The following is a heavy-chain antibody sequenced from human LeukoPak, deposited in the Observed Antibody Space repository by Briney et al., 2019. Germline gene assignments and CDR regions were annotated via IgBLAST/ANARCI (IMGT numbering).Heavy chain of an antibody. D-gene: IGHD3-3*01. V-gene: IGHV3-48*01. Sequence: PGGSLRLSCAASGFTFSSYSMNWVRQAPGKGLEWVSYISSSSSTIYYADSVKGRFTISRDNAKNSLYLQMNSLRAEDTAVCYCARGSLRFLERRVDYWGQGTLVTVSS. CDR2: ISSSSSTI. J-gene: IGHJ4*02. CDR1: GFTFSSYS. CDR3: ARGSLRFLERRVDY.